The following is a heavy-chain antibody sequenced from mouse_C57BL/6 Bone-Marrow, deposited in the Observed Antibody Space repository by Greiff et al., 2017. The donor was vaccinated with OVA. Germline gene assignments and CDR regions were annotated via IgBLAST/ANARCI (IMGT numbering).Heavy chain of an antibody. D-gene: IGHD2-3*01. CDR2: IHPNSGST. J-gene: IGHJ3*01. CDR3: ARLDGYYLAWFAY. Sequence: QVQLQQPGAELVQPGASVKLSCKASGYTFTSYWMHWVKQRPGQGLEWIGMIHPNSGSTNYNETLKSKARLTVDKSSSKTYMQLSSRTAEDSAVYYCARLDGYYLAWFAYWGKGTLVTVAA. CDR1: GYTFTSYW. V-gene: IGHV1-64*01.